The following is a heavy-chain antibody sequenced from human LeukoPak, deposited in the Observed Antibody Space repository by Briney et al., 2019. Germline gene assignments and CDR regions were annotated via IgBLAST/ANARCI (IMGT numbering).Heavy chain of an antibody. D-gene: IGHD3-3*01. Sequence: GGSLRLSCAASGFTFSSYAMSWVRQAPGKGLEWVSAISGSGGSTYYADSVKGRFTISRDNSKNTLYLQMSSLRAEDTAVYYCAKDPRGTYYDFWSGYDNYFDYWGQGTLVTVSS. CDR1: GFTFSSYA. V-gene: IGHV3-23*01. CDR3: AKDPRGTYYDFWSGYDNYFDY. J-gene: IGHJ4*02. CDR2: ISGSGGST.